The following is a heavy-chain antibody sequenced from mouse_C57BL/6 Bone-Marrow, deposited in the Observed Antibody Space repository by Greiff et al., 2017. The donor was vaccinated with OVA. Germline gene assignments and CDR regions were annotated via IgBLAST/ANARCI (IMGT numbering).Heavy chain of an antibody. V-gene: IGHV7-1*01. D-gene: IGHD2-1*01. Sequence: EVNVVESGGGLVQSGRSLRLSCATSGFTFSDFYMEWVRQAPGKGLEWIAASRNKANDYTTEYSASVKGRFIVSRDTSQSILYLQMNALRAEDTAIYYCARDAYYGNSYAMDYWGQGTSVTVSS. CDR1: GFTFSDFY. CDR3: ARDAYYGNSYAMDY. CDR2: SRNKANDYTT. J-gene: IGHJ4*01.